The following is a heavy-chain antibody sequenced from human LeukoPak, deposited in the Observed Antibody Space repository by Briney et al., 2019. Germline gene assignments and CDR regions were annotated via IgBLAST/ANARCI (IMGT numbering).Heavy chain of an antibody. J-gene: IGHJ6*02. V-gene: IGHV1-18*01. Sequence: ASVKVSCKASGYTFTSYGISWVRQAPGQGLEWMGWISAYNGNTNYAQKLQGRVTMTTDTSTSTAYMELRSLRSDDTAVYYCARATVPGILTGSLGVDYYYGMDVWGQGTTVTVSS. CDR2: ISAYNGNT. CDR1: GYTFTSYG. CDR3: ARATVPGILTGSLGVDYYYGMDV. D-gene: IGHD3-9*01.